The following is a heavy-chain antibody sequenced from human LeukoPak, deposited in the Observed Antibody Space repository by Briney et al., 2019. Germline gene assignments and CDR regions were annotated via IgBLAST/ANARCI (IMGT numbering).Heavy chain of an antibody. Sequence: GGSLRVSCAASGFIVSNNYMSWVRQAPGKGLEWVSVIYSGGSTHYADSVKGRFTISRDHSKNTLYLQMNSLRDEDTAVYYCAAAGVPAAKLPVLRFLEWFSGAFDYWGQGTLVTVSS. J-gene: IGHJ4*02. CDR3: AAAGVPAAKLPVLRFLEWFSGAFDY. V-gene: IGHV3-53*01. D-gene: IGHD3-3*01. CDR1: GFIVSNNY. CDR2: IYSGGST.